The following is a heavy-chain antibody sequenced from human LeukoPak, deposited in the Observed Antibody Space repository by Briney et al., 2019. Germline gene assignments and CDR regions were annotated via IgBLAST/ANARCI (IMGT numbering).Heavy chain of an antibody. Sequence: GGSLRLSCDASGFGFSTYAMSWVRQAPGKGLEWVSGITASGDRTYYAESVKGRFTISRDNSKNTLYLQMNNLRVEDTARYHCATHYRSTITCYMDYWGQGTLVPVSS. CDR3: ATHYRSTITCYMDY. D-gene: IGHD3-16*02. CDR2: ITASGDRT. V-gene: IGHV3-23*01. CDR1: GFGFSTYA. J-gene: IGHJ4*02.